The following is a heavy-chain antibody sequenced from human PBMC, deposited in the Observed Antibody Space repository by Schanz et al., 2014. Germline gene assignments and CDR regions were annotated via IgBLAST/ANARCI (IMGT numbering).Heavy chain of an antibody. CDR2: INHSGST. CDR3: ARGPDSTSADVTRGRRRYYFDY. Sequence: QVQLQQWGAGLLKPSETLSLSCAVYSGSFSGYYWSWIRQPPGKGLEWIGEINHSGSTNYNPSLKSRVPVSVEPSKNQFSLKLGAVTAADTAVYYCARGPDSTSADVTRGRRRYYFDYWGQGTLVTVSS. J-gene: IGHJ4*02. V-gene: IGHV4-34*01. CDR1: SGSFSGYY. D-gene: IGHD6-13*01.